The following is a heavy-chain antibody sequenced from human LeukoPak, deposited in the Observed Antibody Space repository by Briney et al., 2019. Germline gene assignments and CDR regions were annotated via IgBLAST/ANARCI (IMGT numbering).Heavy chain of an antibody. Sequence: TSVKVSCKASGFTFTSSAMQWVRQARGQRLEWIGWIVVGSGNTNYAQKFQERVTITRDMSTSTAYMELSSLRSEDTAVYYCAADPANYYYYGMDVWGQGTTVTVPS. CDR2: IVVGSGNT. J-gene: IGHJ6*02. CDR3: AADPANYYYYGMDV. V-gene: IGHV1-58*02. CDR1: GFTFTSSA.